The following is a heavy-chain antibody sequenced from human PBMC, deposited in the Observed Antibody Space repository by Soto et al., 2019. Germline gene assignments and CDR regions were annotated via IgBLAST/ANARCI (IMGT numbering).Heavy chain of an antibody. CDR3: ARSVEGHFDY. J-gene: IGHJ4*02. CDR1: GFTFRIYS. Sequence: EVQLVESGGDLVQRGGPLRPSFEASGFTFRIYSMNWVRKAPGKGLEWFSYITSDTKTIKYADSVKGRFTISRDNAKNSVYLQMNSLRDEDTAVYYCARSVEGHFDYWGQGTVVTVSS. D-gene: IGHD6-19*01. CDR2: ITSDTKTI. V-gene: IGHV3-48*02.